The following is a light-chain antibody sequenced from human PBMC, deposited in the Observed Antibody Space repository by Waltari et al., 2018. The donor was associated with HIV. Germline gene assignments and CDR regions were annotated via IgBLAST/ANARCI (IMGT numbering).Light chain of an antibody. CDR2: STN. CDR3: VLYMGSGIGV. V-gene: IGLV8-61*01. Sequence: QTVVTQEPSFSVSPGGTVTLTCGLSSGSVSTSYYPSWYQQTPGQAPRTIIYSTNTRSSGVPDRFSGSILGNKAALTITGAQADDESDYYCVLYMGSGIGVFGGGTKLTVL. CDR1: SGSVSTSYY. J-gene: IGLJ3*02.